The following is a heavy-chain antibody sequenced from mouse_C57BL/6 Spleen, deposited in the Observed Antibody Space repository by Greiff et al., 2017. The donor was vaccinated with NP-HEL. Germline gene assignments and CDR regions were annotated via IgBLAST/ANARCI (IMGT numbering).Heavy chain of an antibody. CDR3: AKGSGVTTVVADYAMDY. V-gene: IGHV1-69*01. D-gene: IGHD1-1*01. CDR1: GYTFTSYW. J-gene: IGHJ4*01. Sequence: VQLQQSGAELVMPGASVKLSCKASGYTFTSYWMHWVKQRPGQGLEWIGEIDPSDSYTHYNQKFKGKSTLTVDKSSSTAYMQLSSLTSEDSAVYYCAKGSGVTTVVADYAMDYWGQGTSVTVSS. CDR2: IDPSDSYT.